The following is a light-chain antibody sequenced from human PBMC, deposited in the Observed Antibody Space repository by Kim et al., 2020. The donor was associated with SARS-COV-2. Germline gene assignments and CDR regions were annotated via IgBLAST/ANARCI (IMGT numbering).Light chain of an antibody. CDR3: QQRTNWPPGYT. CDR2: DAS. J-gene: IGKJ2*01. V-gene: IGKV3-11*01. CDR1: QSVSSY. Sequence: SPGERATLSCRASQSVSSYLAWYQQKPGQAPRLLIFDASHRATGIPARFSGSESGTDFTLTISSLEPEDFAVYYCQQRTNWPPGYTFGQGTKLEI.